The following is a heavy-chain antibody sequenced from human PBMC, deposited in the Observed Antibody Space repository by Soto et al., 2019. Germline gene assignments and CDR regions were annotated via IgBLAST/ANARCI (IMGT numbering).Heavy chain of an antibody. CDR3: ARGRDYYGSGSYSILGMDV. CDR1: GDTFTGYY. V-gene: IGHV1-2*04. CDR2: INPNSGGT. Sequence: SVKVSCEASGDTFTGYYMHWVRQAPGQGLERMGWINPNSGGTNYAQKFQGWVTMTRDTSISTAYMELSRLRSDDTAVYYCARGRDYYGSGSYSILGMDVWGQWTTVTVSS. J-gene: IGHJ6*02. D-gene: IGHD3-10*01.